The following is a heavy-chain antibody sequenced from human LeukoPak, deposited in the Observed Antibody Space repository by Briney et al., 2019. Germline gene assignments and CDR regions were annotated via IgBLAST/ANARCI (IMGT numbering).Heavy chain of an antibody. Sequence: ASVKLSFTASPYTFDKYYIHWVRQAPGQGLEWMGVINPSGRSTSYAQQFQGRVTVTRDTSTSTVYMDLSSLRSEDSAVYYCARDSLELQRRNWFDPWGQGTLVTVSS. CDR2: INPSGRST. V-gene: IGHV1-46*02. CDR3: ARDSLELQRRNWFDP. CDR1: PYTFDKYY. J-gene: IGHJ5*02. D-gene: IGHD1-7*01.